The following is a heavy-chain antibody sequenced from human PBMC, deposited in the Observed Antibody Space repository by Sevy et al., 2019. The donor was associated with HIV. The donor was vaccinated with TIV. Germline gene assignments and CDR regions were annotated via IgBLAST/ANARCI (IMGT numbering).Heavy chain of an antibody. CDR3: ARVGVYYYGSGSYYRRRYFDY. V-gene: IGHV3-30*04. CDR2: ISYDGSNK. CDR1: GFTFSSYA. Sequence: GGSLRLSCAASGFTFSSYAMHWVCQAPGKGLEWVAVISYDGSNKYYADSVKGRFTISRDNSKNTLYLQMNSLRAEDAAVYYCARVGVYYYGSGSYYRRRYFDYWGQGTLVTVSS. J-gene: IGHJ4*02. D-gene: IGHD3-10*01.